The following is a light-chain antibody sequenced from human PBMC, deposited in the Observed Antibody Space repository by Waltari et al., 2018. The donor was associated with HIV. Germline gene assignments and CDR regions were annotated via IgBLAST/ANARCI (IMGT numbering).Light chain of an antibody. V-gene: IGLV2-23*02. Sequence: QSALTQPASVSGSPGQSITISCTGTSSDVGSYNLVSWYQQHPGKAPKLMIYEVSKRPSGGSNRFSGSKSGNTASRTISGLQAEDEADYYCCSYAGSFYVFGTGTKVTVL. CDR1: SSDVGSYNL. J-gene: IGLJ1*01. CDR3: CSYAGSFYV. CDR2: EVS.